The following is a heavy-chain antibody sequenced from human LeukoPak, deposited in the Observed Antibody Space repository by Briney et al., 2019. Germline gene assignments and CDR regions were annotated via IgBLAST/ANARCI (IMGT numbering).Heavy chain of an antibody. CDR1: GLTFSTST. D-gene: IGHD6-19*01. V-gene: IGHV3-30-3*01. Sequence: GRSLILSCAASGLTFSTSTIHWVRQGPDKGLEWVTFTSYDGTNGYADSVKGRFTISRDSSKDTVYLQMSGLRSDDTAVYHCATGGAVAHWGQGALVTVSS. CDR2: TSYDGTNG. J-gene: IGHJ4*02. CDR3: ATGGAVAH.